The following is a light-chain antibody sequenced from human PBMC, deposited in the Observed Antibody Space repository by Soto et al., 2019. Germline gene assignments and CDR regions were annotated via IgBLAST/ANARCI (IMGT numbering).Light chain of an antibody. V-gene: IGLV2-23*02. CDR1: MRDVGAYNL. CDR2: EVT. J-gene: IGLJ1*01. Sequence: QSALTQPASVSGSPGQSITISCAGTMRDVGAYNLVSWYQQHPGRAPQLIIYEVTKRPSGVSTRFSGSKSGNTASLTISGLQAVDEADYYCCSFADFTYVFGTGTKLTVL. CDR3: CSFADFTYV.